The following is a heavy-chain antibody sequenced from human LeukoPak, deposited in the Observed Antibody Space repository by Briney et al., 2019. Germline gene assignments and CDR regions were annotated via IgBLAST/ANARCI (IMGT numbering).Heavy chain of an antibody. CDR3: ARGTGDLDYGSGGFDY. Sequence: GESLKISCKGSGYSFTSYWIGWVRQMPGKGLEWMGIIYPGDSDTRYSPSLQGQVTISADKSISTAYLQWSSLKASDTAMYYCARGTGDLDYGSGGFDYWGQGTLVTVSS. D-gene: IGHD3-10*01. J-gene: IGHJ4*02. CDR2: IYPGDSDT. V-gene: IGHV5-51*01. CDR1: GYSFTSYW.